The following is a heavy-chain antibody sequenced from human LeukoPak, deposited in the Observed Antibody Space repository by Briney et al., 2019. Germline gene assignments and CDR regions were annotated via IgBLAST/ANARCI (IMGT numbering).Heavy chain of an antibody. CDR3: ARDRGDSSGWYGFDY. J-gene: IGHJ4*02. CDR2: ISYDGSNK. D-gene: IGHD6-19*01. V-gene: IGHV3-30*01. Sequence: PGRSLILSCAASGLTFSSYAMHWVRQAPGKGLEWVAVISYDGSNKYYADSVKGRFTISRDNSKNTLYLQMNSLRAEDTAVYYCARDRGDSSGWYGFDYWGQGTLVTVSS. CDR1: GLTFSSYA.